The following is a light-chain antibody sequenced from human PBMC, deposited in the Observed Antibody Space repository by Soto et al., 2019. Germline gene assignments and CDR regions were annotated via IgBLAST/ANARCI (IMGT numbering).Light chain of an antibody. J-gene: IGLJ1*01. CDR3: SSYTITMTNV. CDR1: SSDVGCFNS. CDR2: DVV. Sequence: VLAQPASVSGSPAQSITISCTGTSSDVGCFNSVSWYQLRPGTAPKLILYDVVDRPSGVSYRFSGSKSGNTASLTISGLQAADEADYFGSSYTITMTNVFGSGTKVTV. V-gene: IGLV2-14*03.